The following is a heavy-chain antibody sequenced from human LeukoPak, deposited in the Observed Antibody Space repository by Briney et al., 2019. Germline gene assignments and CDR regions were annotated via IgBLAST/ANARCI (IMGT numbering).Heavy chain of an antibody. V-gene: IGHV3-74*01. D-gene: IGHD3-9*01. Sequence: GGSLRLSCAASRFTFSSYGMSWVRQAPGKGLVWVSRINSVGSSTSYADSVKGRFTISRDNAKNTLYLQMNSLRAEDTAVYYCARDFDRYYFDYWGQGTLVTVSS. CDR1: RFTFSSYG. J-gene: IGHJ4*02. CDR3: ARDFDRYYFDY. CDR2: INSVGSST.